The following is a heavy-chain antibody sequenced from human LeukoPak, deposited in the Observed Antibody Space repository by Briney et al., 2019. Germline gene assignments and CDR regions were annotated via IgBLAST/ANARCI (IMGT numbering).Heavy chain of an antibody. V-gene: IGHV4-34*01. Sequence: SETLSLTCTVSGGSISNYYWSWIRQPPGKGLEWIGEINHSGSTNYNPSLKSRVTISVDTSKNQFSLKLSSVTAADTAVYYCASGDGDYRMDYWGQGTLVTVSS. CDR2: INHSGST. CDR1: GGSISNYY. J-gene: IGHJ4*02. D-gene: IGHD4-17*01. CDR3: ASGDGDYRMDY.